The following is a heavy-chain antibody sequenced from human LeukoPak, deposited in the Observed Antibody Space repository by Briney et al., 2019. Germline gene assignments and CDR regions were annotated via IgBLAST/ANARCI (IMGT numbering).Heavy chain of an antibody. J-gene: IGHJ3*02. V-gene: IGHV4-59*12. CDR3: AREYSSSHRVLLKAFDI. D-gene: IGHD6-6*01. Sequence: PSETLSLTCTVSGGSISSYYWSWIRQPPGKGLEWIGYIYYSGSTNYNPSLKSRVTISVDTSKNQFSLKLSSVTAADTAVYYCAREYSSSHRVLLKAFDIWGQGTMVTVSS. CDR2: IYYSGST. CDR1: GGSISSYY.